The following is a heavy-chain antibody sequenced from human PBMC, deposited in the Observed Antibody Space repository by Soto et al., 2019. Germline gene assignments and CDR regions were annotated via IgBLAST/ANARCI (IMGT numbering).Heavy chain of an antibody. CDR1: GGSISGYY. V-gene: IGHV4-59*01. D-gene: IGHD3-22*01. Sequence: SETLSLTCTVSGGSISGYYWSWIRQPPGKGLEWIGYIYYSGSTNYNPSLKSRVTISVDTSKNQFSLKLSSVTAADTAVYYCASGTYYYDSSGYYYGYWFDPWGQGTLVTVSS. CDR3: ASGTYYYDSSGYYYGYWFDP. J-gene: IGHJ5*02. CDR2: IYYSGST.